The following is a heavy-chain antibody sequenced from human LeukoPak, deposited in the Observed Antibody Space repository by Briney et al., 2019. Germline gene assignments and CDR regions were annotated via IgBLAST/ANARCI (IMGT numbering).Heavy chain of an antibody. Sequence: SQTLSLTCTVSGGSISSGGYYWSWIRQHPGKGLEWIGYIYYSGSTYYNPSLKSRVTISVDTSKNQFSLKLSSVTAADTAVYYCARDLRDSTGRYYFDYWGQGTLVTVSS. CDR1: GGSISSGGYY. J-gene: IGHJ4*02. D-gene: IGHD2-21*02. V-gene: IGHV4-31*03. CDR3: ARDLRDSTGRYYFDY. CDR2: IYYSGST.